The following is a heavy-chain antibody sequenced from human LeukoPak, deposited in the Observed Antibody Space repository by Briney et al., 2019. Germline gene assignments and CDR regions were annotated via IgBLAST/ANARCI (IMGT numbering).Heavy chain of an antibody. V-gene: IGHV4-61*01. CDR2: IYYSGST. CDR1: GGSISGGSYY. Sequence: SETLSLTCTVSGGSISGGSYYWSWIRQPPGKGLEWIGYIYYSGSTKYKLSLKSRVTISVDTSKNQLSLKLSSVTAADTAVYYCARGEYGLFDYWGQGTLVTVSS. CDR3: ARGEYGLFDY. D-gene: IGHD2/OR15-2a*01. J-gene: IGHJ4*02.